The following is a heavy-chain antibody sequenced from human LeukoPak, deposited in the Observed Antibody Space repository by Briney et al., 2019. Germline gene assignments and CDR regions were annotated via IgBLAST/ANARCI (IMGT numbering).Heavy chain of an antibody. J-gene: IGHJ4*02. D-gene: IGHD4-11*01. V-gene: IGHV3-33*01. Sequence: GRSLRLSCAASGFTFSNYGMHWVRQAPDKGLEWVAVIWYDGSNKYYADSVKGRFTISRDNSENTLYLQMNSLRAEDTAVYYCARTNERYSNYNLFDYWGQGTLVTVSS. CDR2: IWYDGSNK. CDR1: GFTFSNYG. CDR3: ARTNERYSNYNLFDY.